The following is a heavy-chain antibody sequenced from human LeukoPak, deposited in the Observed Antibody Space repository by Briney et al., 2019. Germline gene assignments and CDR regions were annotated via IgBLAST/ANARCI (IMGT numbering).Heavy chain of an antibody. Sequence: ASVKVSCEASGYTFTTYALNWVRQAPGQGLEWMGWINTNTGNPTYAQGFTGRFVFSVDTSVSTAYLQISSLKAEDTAVYYCARGVEDTGDYWGQGTLVTVSS. CDR2: INTNTGNP. CDR1: GYTFTTYA. CDR3: ARGVEDTGDY. J-gene: IGHJ4*02. V-gene: IGHV7-4-1*02. D-gene: IGHD2-15*01.